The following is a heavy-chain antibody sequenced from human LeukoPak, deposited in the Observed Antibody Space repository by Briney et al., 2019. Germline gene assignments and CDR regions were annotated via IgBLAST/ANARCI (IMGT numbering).Heavy chain of an antibody. V-gene: IGHV3-7*01. CDR2: IKQDGSEK. J-gene: IGHJ6*02. D-gene: IGHD2-21*02. CDR3: ARDGGGDCYSCRCGMDV. Sequence: GGSLRLSCAASGFTFSSYWMSWVRQAPGKGLEWVANIKQDGSEKYYVDSVKGRFTISRDNAKNSLYLQMNSLRVEDTAVYYCARDGGGDCYSCRCGMDVWGQGTTVTVSS. CDR1: GFTFSSYW.